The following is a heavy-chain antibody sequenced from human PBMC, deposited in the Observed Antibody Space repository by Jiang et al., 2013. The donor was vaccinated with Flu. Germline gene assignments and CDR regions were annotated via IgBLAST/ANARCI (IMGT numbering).Heavy chain of an antibody. J-gene: IGHJ4*02. CDR1: GDSITSSTYY. Sequence: GPGLVKPSETLSLTCTVSGDSITSSTYYWGWIRQPPGKGLEWIGTVSFSGSTYYNPSLRSRVTMSVDTSKNQFSLNLNSVTAADTAVYYCARQRASYCSGGSCYPYYFDYWGQGPLVTVSS. CDR2: VSFSGST. V-gene: IGHV4-39*01. D-gene: IGHD2-15*01. CDR3: ARQRASYCSGGSCYPYYFDY.